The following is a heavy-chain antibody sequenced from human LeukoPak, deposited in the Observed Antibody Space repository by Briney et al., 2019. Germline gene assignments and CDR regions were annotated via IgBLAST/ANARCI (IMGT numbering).Heavy chain of an antibody. Sequence: PSEILSLTCTVSGVSISSSSYYWVWIRQPQGKGLEWIGSIYYSGSAYSNPSLRTEATISVETSKNQFSLKLSSVTAADTAVYYCARHSGWFDYWGEGTLVTVS. J-gene: IGHJ4*02. CDR3: ARHSGWFDY. CDR2: IYYSGSA. CDR1: GVSISSSSYY. D-gene: IGHD6-19*01. V-gene: IGHV4-39*01.